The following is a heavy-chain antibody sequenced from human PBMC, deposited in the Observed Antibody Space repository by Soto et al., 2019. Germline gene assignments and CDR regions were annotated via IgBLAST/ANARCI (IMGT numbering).Heavy chain of an antibody. V-gene: IGHV4-59*01. CDR3: VRSRWAAAANDY. D-gene: IGHD6-13*01. J-gene: IGHJ4*02. CDR2: INHRGST. Sequence: SETLSLTCTVSGGSISNYYWSWIRQPPGKGLEWIGYINHRGSTNYNPSLKSRVTILVDTSKNQFSLNLSSVTAADTAVYYCVRSRWAAAANDYWGQGTLVTVSS. CDR1: GGSISNYY.